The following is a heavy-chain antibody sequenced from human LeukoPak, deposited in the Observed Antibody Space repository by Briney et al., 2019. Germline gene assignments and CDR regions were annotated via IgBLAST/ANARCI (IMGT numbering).Heavy chain of an antibody. CDR1: GFTFSSYA. J-gene: IGHJ4*02. V-gene: IGHV3-30-3*01. CDR3: ARGGYSYGSVKDFDY. CDR2: ISYDGSNK. D-gene: IGHD5-18*01. Sequence: GRSLRLSCAASGFTFSSYAMHWVRQAPGKGLEWVAVISYDGSNKYYADSVKGRFTISRDNSKNTRYLQMNSLRAEDTAVYYCARGGYSYGSVKDFDYWGQGTLVTVSS.